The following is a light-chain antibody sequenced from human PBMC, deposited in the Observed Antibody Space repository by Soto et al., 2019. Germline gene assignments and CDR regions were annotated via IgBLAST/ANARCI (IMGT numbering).Light chain of an antibody. Sequence: DIQMTQSPSTLSASVGDRVTITCRASQSISFWLAWYQQKPGKAPNLLIYDASTLQSGVPSRFSGSGSGTEFTLTISNLQPGDFATYYCQQYHNYPLTFGQGTKVDIK. CDR2: DAS. CDR1: QSISFW. CDR3: QQYHNYPLT. V-gene: IGKV1-5*01. J-gene: IGKJ1*01.